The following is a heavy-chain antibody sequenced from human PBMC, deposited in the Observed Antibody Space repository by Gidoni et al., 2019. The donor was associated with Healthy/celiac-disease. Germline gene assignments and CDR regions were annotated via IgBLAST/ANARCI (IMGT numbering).Heavy chain of an antibody. V-gene: IGHV4-59*01. CDR3: AKAAAAGPNWFDP. CDR2: IYYSGST. J-gene: IGHJ5*02. CDR1: GGSISSYY. D-gene: IGHD6-13*01. Sequence: QVQLQESGPGLVKPSETLSLTCTVSGGSISSYYWSWIRQPPGKGLEWIGYIYYSGSTNYNPSLKSRVTISVDTSKNQFSLKLSSVTAADTAVYYCAKAAAAGPNWFDPWGQGTLVTVSS.